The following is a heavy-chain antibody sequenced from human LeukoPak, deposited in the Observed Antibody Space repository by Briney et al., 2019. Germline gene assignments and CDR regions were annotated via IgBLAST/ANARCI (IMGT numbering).Heavy chain of an antibody. J-gene: IGHJ5*02. D-gene: IGHD1-1*01. CDR3: AKSSAGITWFDP. V-gene: IGHV3-30*02. Sequence: PGGSRRLSCAASGFSFSSSGMHSVRQAPGKGPEWVAFTRFDDSYKAYGDTVKGRFTISRDNSKNTLYLQMDSLRSDDTAVYYCAKSSAGITWFDPWGQGALVTVSS. CDR1: GFSFSSSG. CDR2: TRFDDSYK.